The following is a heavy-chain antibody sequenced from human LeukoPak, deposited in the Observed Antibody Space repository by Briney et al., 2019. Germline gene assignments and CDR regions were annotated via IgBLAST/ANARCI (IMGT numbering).Heavy chain of an antibody. CDR3: ARVNLVRGSYYFDY. Sequence: GGSLRLSCAASGFTFSSYSMNWVRQAPGKGLEWVSSISSSSSYTYYADSVKGRFTISRDNAKNSLYLQMNSLRAEDTAVYYCARVNLVRGSYYFDYWGQGTLVTVSS. CDR1: GFTFSSYS. CDR2: ISSSSSYT. V-gene: IGHV3-21*01. J-gene: IGHJ4*02. D-gene: IGHD3-10*01.